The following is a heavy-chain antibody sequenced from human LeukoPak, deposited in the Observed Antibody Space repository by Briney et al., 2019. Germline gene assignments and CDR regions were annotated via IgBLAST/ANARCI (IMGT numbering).Heavy chain of an antibody. CDR1: GFTFSSYS. CDR2: ISSSSSTI. D-gene: IGHD6-19*01. CDR3: ARDIAVAGFDY. V-gene: IGHV3-48*04. J-gene: IGHJ4*02. Sequence: GGSLRLSCAASGFTFSSYSMNWVRQAPGKGLEWVSYISSSSSTIYYADSVKGRFTISRDNAKNSLYLQMNSLRAEDTAVYYCARDIAVAGFDYWGQGTLVTVSS.